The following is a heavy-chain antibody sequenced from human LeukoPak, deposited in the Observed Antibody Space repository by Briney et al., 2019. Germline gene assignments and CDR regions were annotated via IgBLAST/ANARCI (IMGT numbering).Heavy chain of an antibody. CDR2: IYYSGST. CDR3: ARSTKDDYSNYPSYYYYYYMDV. V-gene: IGHV4-30-4*08. CDR1: GGSISSGDYY. J-gene: IGHJ6*03. Sequence: SQTLSLTCTVSGGSISSGDYYWSWIRQPPGKGLEWIGYIYYSGSTYYNPSLKSRVTISVDTSKNQFSLKLSSVTAADTAVYYCARSTKDDYSNYPSYYYYYYMDVWGKGTTVTVSS. D-gene: IGHD4-11*01.